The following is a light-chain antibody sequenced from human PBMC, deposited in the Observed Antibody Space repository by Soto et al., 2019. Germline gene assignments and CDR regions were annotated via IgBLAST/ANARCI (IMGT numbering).Light chain of an antibody. Sequence: EIVLTQSPATLSLSPGERATLSCRASQSIINFLAWYQQKPGQAPRLLIYDASKRATGIPARFRGSGSETDFTLTISGLEPEDFAVYYCQQRSNWIFTFGPGTKVDIK. CDR1: QSIINF. CDR3: QQRSNWIFT. CDR2: DAS. V-gene: IGKV3-11*01. J-gene: IGKJ3*01.